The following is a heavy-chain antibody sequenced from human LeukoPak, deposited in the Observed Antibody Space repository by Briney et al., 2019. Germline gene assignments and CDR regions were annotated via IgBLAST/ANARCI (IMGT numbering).Heavy chain of an antibody. D-gene: IGHD3-22*01. CDR2: IYYSGST. Sequence: PSQTLSLTCTVSGGSISSGGYYWSWIRQHPGKGLEWIGYIYYSGSTYYNPSLKSRATISVDTSKNQFSLKLSSVTAADTAVYYCARDRPMTYYYYGMDVWGQGTTVTVSS. CDR3: ARDRPMTYYYYGMDV. CDR1: GGSISSGGYY. V-gene: IGHV4-31*03. J-gene: IGHJ6*02.